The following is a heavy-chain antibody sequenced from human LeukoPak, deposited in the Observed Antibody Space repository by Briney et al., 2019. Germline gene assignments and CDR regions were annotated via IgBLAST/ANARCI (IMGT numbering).Heavy chain of an antibody. CDR2: IWYDGSKR. CDR1: GFTFSSYG. D-gene: IGHD4/OR15-4a*01. J-gene: IGHJ4*02. Sequence: GGSLRLSCAASGFTFSSYGMHWVRQAPGKGLEWVAVIWYDGSKRYYADSVKGRFTISRDNSKNTLYLQMNSLRAEDTAVYYCARDTSNYGLDYWGQGTLVTVSS. CDR3: ARDTSNYGLDY. V-gene: IGHV3-33*08.